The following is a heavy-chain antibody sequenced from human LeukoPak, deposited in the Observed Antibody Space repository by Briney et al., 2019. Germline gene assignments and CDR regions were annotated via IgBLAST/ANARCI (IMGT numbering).Heavy chain of an antibody. CDR1: GFTFSSYS. D-gene: IGHD3-10*01. CDR3: ARDRFYGSGTYQNAGGCFDY. V-gene: IGHV3-48*02. J-gene: IGHJ4*02. CDR2: ISSSSSII. Sequence: PGGSLRLSCAASGFTFSSYSMNWVRQSPGKGLEWVSYISSSSSIIFYADSVKGRFTISRDNAKTALYLQMNSLGDDDTAVYYCARDRFYGSGTYQNAGGCFDYWGQGTLVTVSS.